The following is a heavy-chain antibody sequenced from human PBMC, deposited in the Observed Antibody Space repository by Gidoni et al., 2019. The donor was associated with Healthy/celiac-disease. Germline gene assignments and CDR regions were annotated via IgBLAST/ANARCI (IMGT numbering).Heavy chain of an antibody. Sequence: EVPLLESGGGLVQPGGFLRLSCAASGFPFSSYAMSWVRQAPGQGLVWVSAISVSDGSTYYADSVKGRFTISRDNSKNTLYLQMNSLRAEDTAVYYCAILRGRATVTSDYWGQGTLVTVSS. V-gene: IGHV3-23*01. J-gene: IGHJ4*02. CDR3: AILRGRATVTSDY. CDR1: GFPFSSYA. CDR2: ISVSDGST. D-gene: IGHD4-4*01.